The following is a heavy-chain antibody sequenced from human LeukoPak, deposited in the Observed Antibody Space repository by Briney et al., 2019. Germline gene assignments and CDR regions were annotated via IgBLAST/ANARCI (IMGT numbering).Heavy chain of an antibody. Sequence: GASVKVSCKASGYTFTGYYMHWVRQAPGQGLEWMGWINPNSGGTNYAQKFQGRVTMTRDTSISTAYMELSRLRSDDTAVYYCAREDSSSFTDPHYFDYWGQGTLVTVSS. CDR2: INPNSGGT. CDR3: AREDSSSFTDPHYFDY. CDR1: GYTFTGYY. D-gene: IGHD6-6*01. J-gene: IGHJ4*02. V-gene: IGHV1-2*02.